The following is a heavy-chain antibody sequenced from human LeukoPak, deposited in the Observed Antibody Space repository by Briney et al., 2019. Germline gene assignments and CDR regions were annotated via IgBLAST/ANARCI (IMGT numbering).Heavy chain of an antibody. CDR1: GFTLSSYG. V-gene: IGHV3-30*18. CDR3: AKDSYYYGSGSAAVFFDY. CDR2: ISYDGSNK. J-gene: IGHJ4*02. Sequence: PGRSLRLSCAASGFTLSSYGMHWVRQAPGKGLEWVAVISYDGSNKYYADSVKGRFTISRDNSKNTLYLQMNSLRAEDTAVYYCAKDSYYYGSGSAAVFFDYWGQGTLVTVSS. D-gene: IGHD3-10*01.